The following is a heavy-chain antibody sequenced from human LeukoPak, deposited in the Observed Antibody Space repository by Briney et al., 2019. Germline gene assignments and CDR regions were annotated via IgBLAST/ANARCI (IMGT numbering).Heavy chain of an antibody. CDR2: ISFDGNIK. V-gene: IGHV3-30*18. CDR3: AKQDYNY. J-gene: IGHJ4*02. CDR1: GFTFSSYG. D-gene: IGHD4-11*01. Sequence: GGSLRLSCAASGFTFSSYGMHWVRQAPGKGLEWVTVISFDGNIKSYADSVKGRFTISRDNSKNTLYLQMNSLRVEDTAVYYCAKQDYNYWGQGTLVTVSS.